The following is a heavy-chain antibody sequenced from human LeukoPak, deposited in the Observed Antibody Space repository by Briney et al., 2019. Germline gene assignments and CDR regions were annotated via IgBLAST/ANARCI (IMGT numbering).Heavy chain of an antibody. CDR3: AKESGSYLYYFDF. Sequence: GGSLRLSCLASGLTFSTSVMHWVRQAPGKGLEWVAVISYDGSNKYYADSVKGRFTISRDNSKNTLYLQMNSMRAEDTAVYYCAKESGSYLYYFDFWGQGTLVTVSS. J-gene: IGHJ4*02. D-gene: IGHD1-26*01. V-gene: IGHV3-30*18. CDR1: GLTFSTSV. CDR2: ISYDGSNK.